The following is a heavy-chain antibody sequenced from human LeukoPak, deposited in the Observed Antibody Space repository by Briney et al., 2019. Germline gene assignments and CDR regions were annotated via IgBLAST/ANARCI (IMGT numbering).Heavy chain of an antibody. J-gene: IGHJ4*02. CDR3: ARDGYNTPGY. D-gene: IGHD5-24*01. Sequence: SETLSLTCAVSGGSISSTNWWTWVRQPPGKGLEWIGEIYHGGSTNYNPSLRSRVTLSVDTSKDQFSLKLSSVTAADTAVYYCARDGYNTPGYWGQGTLVTVSS. CDR2: IYHGGST. V-gene: IGHV4-4*02. CDR1: GGSISSTNW.